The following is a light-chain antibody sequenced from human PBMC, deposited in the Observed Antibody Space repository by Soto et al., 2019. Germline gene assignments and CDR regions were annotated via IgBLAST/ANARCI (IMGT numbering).Light chain of an antibody. CDR2: AAS. CDR1: QSISSY. Sequence: DIQMTQSPSSLSASVGDRVTITCRASQSISSYLNWYQQKPGKAPKLLIYAASSLQSGVPSRFSGSGSGTDFTLTINNVQSEDSAIYYCHHYNDYPPYAFGQGTRLEI. J-gene: IGKJ2*01. V-gene: IGKV1-39*01. CDR3: HHYNDYPPYA.